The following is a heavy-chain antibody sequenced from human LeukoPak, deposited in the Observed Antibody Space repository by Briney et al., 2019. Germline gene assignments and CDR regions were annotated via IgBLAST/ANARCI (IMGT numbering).Heavy chain of an antibody. CDR1: GFTFSSYT. J-gene: IGHJ4*02. Sequence: PGRSLRLSCAASGFTFSSYTMNWVRQAPGKGLEWVSYISSSSSTISYADSVKGRFTISRDNAKNSLHLQMNSLRDEDTAVYYCARRHDYGDFWGQGTLVTVSS. V-gene: IGHV3-48*02. CDR3: ARRHDYGDF. CDR2: ISSSSSTI.